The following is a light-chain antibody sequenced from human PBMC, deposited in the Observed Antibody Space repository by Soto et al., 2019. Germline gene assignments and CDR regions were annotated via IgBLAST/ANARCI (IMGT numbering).Light chain of an antibody. CDR1: ESVSSYY. CDR2: GPS. J-gene: IGKJ1*01. V-gene: IGKV3-20*01. Sequence: EIVLTQSPGTLSLSPGERATLSCRASESVSSYYIAWYQHKPGQAPRLLIYGPSTRATVIPDRFSASGSGTDFTLSIRRLEPEDSALYYCQQYTDSPLTFGQGTKVEIK. CDR3: QQYTDSPLT.